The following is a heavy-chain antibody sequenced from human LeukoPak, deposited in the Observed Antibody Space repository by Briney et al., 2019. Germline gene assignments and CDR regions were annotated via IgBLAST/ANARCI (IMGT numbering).Heavy chain of an antibody. J-gene: IGHJ4*02. CDR2: ISNSGVST. D-gene: IGHD2-2*02. CDR1: GFTFSSYA. CDR3: AKDDGTSCYTD. Sequence: GGSLRLSCAASGFTFSSYAMNWVRQAPGRGLEWVSAISNSGVSTFYADSVKGRFTISRDNSKNTLYLQMNSLRAEDTAVYYCAKDDGTSCYTDWGQGTLVTVSS. V-gene: IGHV3-23*01.